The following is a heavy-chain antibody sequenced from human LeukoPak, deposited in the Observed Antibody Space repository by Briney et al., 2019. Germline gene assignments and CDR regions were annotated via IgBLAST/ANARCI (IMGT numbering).Heavy chain of an antibody. D-gene: IGHD5-12*01. CDR2: IYYSGST. CDR3: AREGYSPYRLTCANHAFDI. V-gene: IGHV4-59*01. J-gene: IGHJ3*02. CDR1: GGSISSYF. Sequence: SETLSLTCTVSGGSISSYFWSWIRQPPGKGLEWIGHIYYSGSTNYNPSLKSRVTISVDTSKNQFSLKLSSVTAADTAVYYCAREGYSPYRLTCANHAFDIWGQGTMVTVSS.